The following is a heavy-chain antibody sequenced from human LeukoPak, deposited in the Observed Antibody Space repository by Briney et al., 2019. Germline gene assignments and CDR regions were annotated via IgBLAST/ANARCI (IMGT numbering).Heavy chain of an antibody. CDR2: ISGSGGSI. CDR3: AKARGEQNGGSNY. V-gene: IGHV3-23*01. Sequence: GGSLRLSCATSGFIFSSYAMSWVRQAPGRGLEWVSSISGSGGSIYYADSVKGRFTISRDNSKNTLYLQMSSLRAEDTAVYYCAKARGEQNGGSNYWGQGTQVIVSS. CDR1: GFIFSSYA. D-gene: IGHD2-15*01. J-gene: IGHJ4*02.